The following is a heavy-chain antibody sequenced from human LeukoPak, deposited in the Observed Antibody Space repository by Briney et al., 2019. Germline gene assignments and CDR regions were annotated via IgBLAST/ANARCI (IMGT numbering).Heavy chain of an antibody. Sequence: SETLSLTCGVSGGSISSTNWWSWVRQPPGQGLEWIGEISLRGLTNYNPSLKSRVTMSLDKSKNLLSLNLTSVTAADTAVYYCVSPRGFSYGYFDYWGQGTLVTVSS. V-gene: IGHV4-4*02. CDR3: VSPRGFSYGYFDY. D-gene: IGHD5-18*01. CDR1: GGSISSTNW. J-gene: IGHJ4*02. CDR2: ISLRGLT.